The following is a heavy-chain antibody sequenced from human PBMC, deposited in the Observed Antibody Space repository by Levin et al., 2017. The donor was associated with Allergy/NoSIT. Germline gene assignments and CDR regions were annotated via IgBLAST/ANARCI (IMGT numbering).Heavy chain of an antibody. CDR1: GGSISSSY. V-gene: IGHV4-59*01. D-gene: IGHD2-15*01. CDR2: IYYSGST. Sequence: SQTLSLTCTVSGGSISSSYWSWIRPPPGKGLEWIAYIYYSGSTSYNPSLKSRVTISVDTSKNQFSLNLNSVTAADTAVYYCAAGPVVAAIDFDYWGQGTLVTVSS. CDR3: AAGPVVAAIDFDY. J-gene: IGHJ4*02.